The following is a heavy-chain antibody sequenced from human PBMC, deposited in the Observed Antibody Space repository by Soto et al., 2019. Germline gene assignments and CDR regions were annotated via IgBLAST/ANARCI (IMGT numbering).Heavy chain of an antibody. CDR3: ARELFGRSVWFDP. Sequence: SETLSLTRAVSGGAISSTNWWSWVRQPPGKGLEWIGEIYHSGSTNYNPSLKSRVTISVDKSKNQFSLKLSSVTAADTAVYYCARELFGRSVWFDPWGQGTLVTVS. D-gene: IGHD3-10*01. CDR1: GGAISSTNW. J-gene: IGHJ5*02. CDR2: IYHSGST. V-gene: IGHV4-4*02.